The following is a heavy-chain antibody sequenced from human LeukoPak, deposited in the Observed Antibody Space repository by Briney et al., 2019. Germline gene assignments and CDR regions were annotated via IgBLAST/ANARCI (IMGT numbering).Heavy chain of an antibody. V-gene: IGHV3-23*01. CDR1: GFTVTSYG. J-gene: IGHJ4*02. CDR2: ISGSGGST. CDR3: AKHIEDY. D-gene: IGHD2-21*01. Sequence: GRSLTPFCGAYGFTVTSYGMSWARQPPGNGLGWVSAISGSGGSTYYADSVKGRFTISRDNSKNTLYLQMNRLRAEDTAVYYCAKHIEDYWGQGTLVTVSS.